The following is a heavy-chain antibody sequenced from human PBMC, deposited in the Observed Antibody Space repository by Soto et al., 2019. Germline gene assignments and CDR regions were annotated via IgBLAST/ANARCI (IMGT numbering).Heavy chain of an antibody. Sequence: GASVKVSCKASGYTFTSYGISWVRQAPGQGLEWMGWISAYNGNTNYAQKLQGRVTMTTDTSTSTAYTELRSLRSDDTAVYYCARDKKSYDFWSGYSGDAFDIWGQGTMVTVSS. J-gene: IGHJ3*02. CDR1: GYTFTSYG. V-gene: IGHV1-18*01. CDR2: ISAYNGNT. CDR3: ARDKKSYDFWSGYSGDAFDI. D-gene: IGHD3-3*01.